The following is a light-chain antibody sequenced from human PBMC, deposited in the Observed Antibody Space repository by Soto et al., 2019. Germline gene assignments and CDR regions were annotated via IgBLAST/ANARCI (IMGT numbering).Light chain of an antibody. V-gene: IGKV2-28*01. CDR1: QSLLNSNGYSY. CDR3: MQALHIPLT. Sequence: DIVMTQSTLSLRVTPGEPASISCRSSQSLLNSNGYSYLDWYLQKPGQSPQLLIYLGSNRASGVPDRFSGSGSGTDFTLKISRVEAEDVGVYYCMQALHIPLTFGGGTKVEIK. CDR2: LGS. J-gene: IGKJ4*01.